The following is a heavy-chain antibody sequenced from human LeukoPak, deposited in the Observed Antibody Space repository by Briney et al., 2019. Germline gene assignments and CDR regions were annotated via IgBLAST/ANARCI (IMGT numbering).Heavy chain of an antibody. CDR2: ISSSSSYT. CDR3: ARASNVDIVATPSLDY. D-gene: IGHD5-12*01. CDR1: GFTFSSYS. V-gene: IGHV3-21*01. Sequence: GGFLRLSCAASGFTFSSYSMNWVRQAPGKGLEWVSSISSSSSYTYYADSVKGRFTISRDNAKNSLYLQMNSLRAEDTAVYYCARASNVDIVATPSLDYWGQGTLATVSS. J-gene: IGHJ4*02.